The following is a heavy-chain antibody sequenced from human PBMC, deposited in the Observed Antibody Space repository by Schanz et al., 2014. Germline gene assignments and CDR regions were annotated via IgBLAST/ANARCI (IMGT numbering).Heavy chain of an antibody. CDR3: VRDSFFAFDY. CDR1: GFTFSDYY. Sequence: VQLLESGGGLVQPGGSLRLSCAASGFTFSDYYINWIRQAPGKGLEWLSYITYNGGTIYYADSVKGRFTMSRDNAKNSVFLQMNSLRAEDTAVYYCVRDSFFAFDYWGQGTLVTVSS. J-gene: IGHJ4*02. V-gene: IGHV3-11*04. CDR2: ITYNGGTI. D-gene: IGHD3-3*01.